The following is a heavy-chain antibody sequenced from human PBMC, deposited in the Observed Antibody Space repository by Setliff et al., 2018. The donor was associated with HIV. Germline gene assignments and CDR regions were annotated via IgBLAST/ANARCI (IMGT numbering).Heavy chain of an antibody. CDR3: ARDISYGSNWPDY. Sequence: GGSLRLSCAASGFSLSSYEMHWLRQAPGKELEWVALIWFDGTKQFYTDSVKGRFTISRDSSTLYLQMNSLRVEDTAVYYCARDISYGSNWPDYWGQGTLVTVSS. D-gene: IGHD6-19*01. CDR2: IWFDGTKQ. CDR1: GFSLSSYE. J-gene: IGHJ4*02. V-gene: IGHV3-33*01.